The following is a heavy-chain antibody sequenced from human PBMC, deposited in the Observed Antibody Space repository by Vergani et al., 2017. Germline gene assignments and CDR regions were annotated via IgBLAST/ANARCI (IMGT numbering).Heavy chain of an antibody. CDR3: AREEGYSSSPWYYYYNMDV. V-gene: IGHV4-59*01. J-gene: IGHJ6*03. CDR2: IYYSGST. D-gene: IGHD6-6*01. Sequence: QVQLQESGPGLVKPSETLSLTCTVSGGSISSYYWSWIRKPPGKGLEWIGYIYYSGSTNYNTSLKSRVTISVDTSKNQFSLKLSSVTAADTAVYYCAREEGYSSSPWYYYYNMDVWGKGTTVTVSS. CDR1: GGSISSYY.